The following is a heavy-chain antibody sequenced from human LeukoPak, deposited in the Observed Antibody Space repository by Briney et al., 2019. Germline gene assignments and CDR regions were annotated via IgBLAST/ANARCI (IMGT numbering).Heavy chain of an antibody. CDR2: INPNSGGT. D-gene: IGHD5-12*01. J-gene: IGHJ3*02. V-gene: IGHV1-2*06. CDR3: ARDRHSGYDAFDI. CDR1: GYTFTGYY. Sequence: GASVKVSCKASGYTFTGYYMHWVRQAPGQGLEWMGRINPNSGGTNYAQKFQARVTMTRDTSISTAYLELSRLRSDDTAVYYCARDRHSGYDAFDIWGQGTMVTVSS.